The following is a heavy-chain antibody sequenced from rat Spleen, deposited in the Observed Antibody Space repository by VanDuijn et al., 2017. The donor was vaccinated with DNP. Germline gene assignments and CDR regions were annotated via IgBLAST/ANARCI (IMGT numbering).Heavy chain of an antibody. D-gene: IGHD5-1*01. CDR2: INNAGNT. CDR3: AIQLGVFDY. Sequence: EVQLQESGPGLVKPSQSLSLTCSVTGYSITSNYKWSWIRKFPGNKLERMGYINNAGNTNYNPSLKSRFSITRDTSKNHFFLQVNSVGTEDTATYYCAIQLGVFDYWGQGVMVTVSS. CDR1: GYSITSNYK. J-gene: IGHJ2*01. V-gene: IGHV3-3*01.